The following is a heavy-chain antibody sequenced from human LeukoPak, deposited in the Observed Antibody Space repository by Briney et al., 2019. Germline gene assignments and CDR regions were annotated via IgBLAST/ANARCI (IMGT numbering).Heavy chain of an antibody. CDR2: LSGSGAGT. D-gene: IGHD3-10*01. CDR1: GFTFSDYA. V-gene: IGHV3-23*01. CDR3: ARFAAGGSYYYYMDV. Sequence: GGSLRLSCAASGFTFSDYALGWVRQAPGRGLEWVATLSGSGAGTYYSDSVQGRFTISRDNAKNSLYLQMNSLRADDTAVYYCARFAAGGSYYYYMDVWGKGTTVTVSS. J-gene: IGHJ6*03.